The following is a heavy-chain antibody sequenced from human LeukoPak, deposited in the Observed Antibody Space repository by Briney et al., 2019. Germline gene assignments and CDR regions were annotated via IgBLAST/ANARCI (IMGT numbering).Heavy chain of an antibody. CDR2: ISYDGSNK. J-gene: IGHJ5*02. CDR3: AKAMGHDIVVVTTGSLEP. Sequence: VGGLRLSCVASLFTLSSYRMHAVRPAPGRGGEGVSVISYDGSNKYYADSVKGRFNISRDNSKNTLYLQMNSLRDEDTAVYYCAKAMGHDIVVVTTGSLEPWGQGTLVTVSS. V-gene: IGHV3-30*18. D-gene: IGHD2-21*02. CDR1: LFTLSSYR.